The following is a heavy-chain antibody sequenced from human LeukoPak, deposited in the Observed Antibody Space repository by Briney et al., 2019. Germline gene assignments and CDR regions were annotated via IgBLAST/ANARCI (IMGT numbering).Heavy chain of an antibody. Sequence: GGSLRLSCASSGFTFDDYAMHWVRHARGKGLECGSGISWNSGNTGYADSVKGRFTISRDNARNSLYLQMNSLRAEDTALYYCVKGYNWNEYYYFYMDVWGKGTTVTVSS. CDR1: GFTFDDYA. CDR2: ISWNSGNT. D-gene: IGHD1-20*01. CDR3: VKGYNWNEYYYFYMDV. J-gene: IGHJ6*03. V-gene: IGHV3-9*01.